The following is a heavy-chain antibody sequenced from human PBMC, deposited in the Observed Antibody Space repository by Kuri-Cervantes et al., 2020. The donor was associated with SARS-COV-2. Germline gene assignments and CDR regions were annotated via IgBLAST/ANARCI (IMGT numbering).Heavy chain of an antibody. CDR3: VRDYCSGGSCYGFDS. D-gene: IGHD2-15*01. V-gene: IGHV3-33*01. CDR2: IWYDGTYK. J-gene: IGHJ4*02. Sequence: GGSLRLSCVVSGFTFSNYGMHWVRQTPSGGLEWVAIIWYDGTYKYYADSVEGRFSISRDNSKNSLYLQMNNLRAEDTALYYCVRDYCSGGSCYGFDSWGQGTLVTVSS. CDR1: GFTFSNYG.